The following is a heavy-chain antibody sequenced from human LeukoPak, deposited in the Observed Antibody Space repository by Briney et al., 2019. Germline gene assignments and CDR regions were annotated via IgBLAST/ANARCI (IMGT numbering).Heavy chain of an antibody. CDR2: INHSGST. CDR3: ARGTIAVAGR. CDR1: GGSFSGYY. Sequence: SETLSLTCAVYGGSFSGYYWSWIRQPPGKGLEWIGEINHSGSTNYNPSLKGRVTISVDASKNQFSLKLSSVTAADTAVYYCARGTIAVAGRWGQGTLVTVSS. D-gene: IGHD6-19*01. V-gene: IGHV4-34*01. J-gene: IGHJ4*02.